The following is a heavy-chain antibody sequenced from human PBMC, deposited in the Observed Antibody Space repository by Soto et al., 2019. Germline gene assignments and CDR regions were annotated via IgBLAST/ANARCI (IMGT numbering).Heavy chain of an antibody. Sequence: GGSLRLSCAASGFTFSSYAMSWVRQAPGKGLEWVSAISGSGGSTYYADSVKGRFTISRDNSKNTLYLQMNSLRAEDSAVYYCASEISHYYDSSGTDYWGQGTLVTVS. CDR2: ISGSGGST. CDR3: ASEISHYYDSSGTDY. J-gene: IGHJ4*02. CDR1: GFTFSSYA. D-gene: IGHD3-22*01. V-gene: IGHV3-23*01.